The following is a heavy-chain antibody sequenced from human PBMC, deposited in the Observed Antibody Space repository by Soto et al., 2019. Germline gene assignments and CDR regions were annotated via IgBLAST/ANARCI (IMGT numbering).Heavy chain of an antibody. Sequence: SVKVSCKASGFTFTSSAVQWVRQARGQRLEWIGWIVVGSGNTNYAQKFQERVTITRDMSTSTAYMELSSLRSEDTAVYYCAAAIPKLTHSSGRDAFDIRGQGTMVTVSS. D-gene: IGHD3-22*01. V-gene: IGHV1-58*01. CDR1: GFTFTSSA. CDR2: IVVGSGNT. J-gene: IGHJ3*02. CDR3: AAAIPKLTHSSGRDAFDI.